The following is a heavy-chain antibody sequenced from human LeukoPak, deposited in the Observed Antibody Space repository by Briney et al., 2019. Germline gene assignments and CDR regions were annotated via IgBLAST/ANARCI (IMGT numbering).Heavy chain of an antibody. CDR1: GFTFDDYG. Sequence: GGSLRLSCAASGFTFDDYGMSWVRQAPGKGLEWVANIKKDGTETYYVDSVKGRFTVSRENAKNSLYLQMNSLRAEDTAVYYCASYYDFWSGYYTYYFDYWGQGTLVTVSS. CDR2: IKKDGTET. CDR3: ASYYDFWSGYYTYYFDY. J-gene: IGHJ4*02. V-gene: IGHV3-7*01. D-gene: IGHD3-3*01.